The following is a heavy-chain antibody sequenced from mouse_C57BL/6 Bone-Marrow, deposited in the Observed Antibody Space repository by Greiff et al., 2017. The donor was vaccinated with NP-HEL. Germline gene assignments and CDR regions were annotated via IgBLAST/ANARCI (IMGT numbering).Heavy chain of an antibody. D-gene: IGHD2-12*01. CDR1: GYTFTSYW. CDR3: ARSYAWFAY. CDR2: IYPGSGST. J-gene: IGHJ3*01. Sequence: PGASVKMSCKASGYTFTSYWITWVKQRPGQGLEWIGDIYPGSGSTNYNEKFKSKVTLTVDTSSSTAYMQLSSLTSEDSAVYYCARSYAWFAYWGQGTLVTVSA. V-gene: IGHV1-55*01.